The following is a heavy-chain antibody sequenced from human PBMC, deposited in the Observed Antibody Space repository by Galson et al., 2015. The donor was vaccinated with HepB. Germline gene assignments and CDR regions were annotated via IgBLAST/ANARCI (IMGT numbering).Heavy chain of an antibody. CDR1: GGSISSSSYY. V-gene: IGHV4-39*07. D-gene: IGHD3-22*01. CDR3: ALDGASITMIPQH. Sequence: ETLSLTCTVSGGSISSSSYYWGWIRQPPGKGLEWIGSIYYSGSTYYNPSLKSRVTISVDTSKNQFSLKLSSVTAADTAVYYCALDGASITMIPQHWGQGTLVTVSS. CDR2: IYYSGST. J-gene: IGHJ1*01.